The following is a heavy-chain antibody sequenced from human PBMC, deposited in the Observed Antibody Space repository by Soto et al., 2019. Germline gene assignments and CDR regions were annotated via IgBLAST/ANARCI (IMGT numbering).Heavy chain of an antibody. CDR3: ARDRYSYYDFWSGSLPYYYYGMDV. J-gene: IGHJ6*02. V-gene: IGHV3-7*01. CDR1: GFTFSSYW. Sequence: GGLLRLSCAASGFTFSSYWMSWVRQAPGKGLEWVANIKQDGSEKYYVDSVKGRFTISRDNAKNSLYLQMNSLRAEDTAVYYCARDRYSYYDFWSGSLPYYYYGMDVWGQGTTVTVSS. D-gene: IGHD3-3*01. CDR2: IKQDGSEK.